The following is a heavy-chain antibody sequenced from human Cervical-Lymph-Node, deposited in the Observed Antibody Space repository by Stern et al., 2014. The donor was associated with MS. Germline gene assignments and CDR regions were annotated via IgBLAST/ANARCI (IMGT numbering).Heavy chain of an antibody. J-gene: IGHJ6*02. V-gene: IGHV1-46*02. CDR2: INPSGAT. Sequence: QVQLVQSGSEVKKPGASVKVSCKASDYTHNNYLIHWVRQAPGKRPDWMGVINPSGATNYAQKVQDRVTMTTDASTSTFYMELSRLRSEDTAVYYCAVRYCSGGRCYSVPDVWGQGTTVIVSS. D-gene: IGHD2-15*01. CDR1: DYTHNNYL. CDR3: AVRYCSGGRCYSVPDV.